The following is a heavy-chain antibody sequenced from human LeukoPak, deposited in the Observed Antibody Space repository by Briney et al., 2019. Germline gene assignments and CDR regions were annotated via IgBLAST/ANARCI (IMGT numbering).Heavy chain of an antibody. D-gene: IGHD6-19*01. CDR1: GFTFSSSA. J-gene: IGHJ4*02. Sequence: GGSPRLSCTASGFTFSSSAMSWVRQPPGKGLEWVSAISGSGGGTYYADSVKGRFTISRDNSKNTLYLQMNSLRAEDTAVYYCAKQPSALAGTYDYWGQGTLVTVSS. CDR3: AKQPSALAGTYDY. CDR2: ISGSGGGT. V-gene: IGHV3-23*01.